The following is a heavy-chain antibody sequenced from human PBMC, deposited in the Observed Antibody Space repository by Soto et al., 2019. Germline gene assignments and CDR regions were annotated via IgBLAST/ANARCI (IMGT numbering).Heavy chain of an antibody. D-gene: IGHD5-18*01. Sequence: QVQLQESGPGLVKPSQTLSLTCTVSGGSINSGGYCWSWIRQHPGKGLDWIGCISYGGSTSYNPSLQGRVSISVDTSTNQFSLKLTSVTAADTAVYYCSRGILVWGQGALITVSS. CDR3: SRGILV. V-gene: IGHV4-31*03. CDR2: ISYGGST. J-gene: IGHJ4*02. CDR1: GGSINSGGYC.